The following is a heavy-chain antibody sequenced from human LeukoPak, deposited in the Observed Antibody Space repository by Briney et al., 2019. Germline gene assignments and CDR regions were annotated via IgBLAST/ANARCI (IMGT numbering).Heavy chain of an antibody. CDR1: GGSFSGYY. J-gene: IGHJ2*01. D-gene: IGHD3-9*01. Sequence: SETLSLTCAVYGGSFSGYYWSLIRQPPGKGLEWIGEINHSGSTNYNPSLKSRVTISVDTSKNQFSLKLSSVTAADTAVYYCARGPTDYDILTGYRGPYWYFDLWGRGTLVTVSS. CDR3: ARGPTDYDILTGYRGPYWYFDL. CDR2: INHSGST. V-gene: IGHV4-34*01.